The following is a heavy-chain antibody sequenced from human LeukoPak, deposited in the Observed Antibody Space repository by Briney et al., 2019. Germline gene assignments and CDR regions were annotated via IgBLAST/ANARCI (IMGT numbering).Heavy chain of an antibody. CDR1: GFTLSSYC. J-gene: IGHJ6*03. CDR3: ARGERYYDIMTSYFSDYYYHYMDV. Sequence: GGSLRLSCAASGFTLSSYCMSWVRQAPGKGLERVANIKQDGTEKYNVDSVKGRFTISRDSAKNSLYLQMNSLRAEDTAVYYCARGERYYDIMTSYFSDYYYHYMDVWGKGTTVTVSS. D-gene: IGHD3-9*01. V-gene: IGHV3-7*01. CDR2: IKQDGTEK.